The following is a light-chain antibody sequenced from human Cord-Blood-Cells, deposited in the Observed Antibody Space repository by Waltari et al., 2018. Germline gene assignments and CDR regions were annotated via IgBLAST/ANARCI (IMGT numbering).Light chain of an antibody. V-gene: IGLV2-14*01. CDR2: DVS. CDR1: RRSVGCSTY. Sequence: QSALTQPSPVSGSPGQSIAISCPGTRRSVGCSTYVSCYQQHPGKAPNLMIYDVSKRPSGGSNRFSGSKSGNTAPLTISGLQAEDEADYYCSSYTSSSTLVFGGGTKLTVL. J-gene: IGLJ3*02. CDR3: SSYTSSSTLV.